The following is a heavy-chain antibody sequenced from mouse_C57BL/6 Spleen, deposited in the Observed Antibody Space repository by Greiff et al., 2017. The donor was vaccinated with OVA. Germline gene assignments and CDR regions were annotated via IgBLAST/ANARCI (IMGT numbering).Heavy chain of an antibody. CDR2: IDPSDSYT. V-gene: IGHV1-50*01. D-gene: IGHD2-1*01. CDR1: GYTFTSYW. Sequence: QVQLQQPGAELVKPGASVKLSCKASGYTFTSYWMQWVKQRPGQGLEWIGEIDPSDSYTNYNQKFKGKATLTVDKSSSTAYMQRSSMTSEDSAVYYCERLGNTYAMDYWGKGTSVTVSS. CDR3: ERLGNTYAMDY. J-gene: IGHJ4*01.